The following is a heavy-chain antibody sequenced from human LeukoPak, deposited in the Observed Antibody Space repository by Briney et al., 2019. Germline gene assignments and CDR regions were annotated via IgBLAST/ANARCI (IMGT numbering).Heavy chain of an antibody. CDR2: ISGSGGST. CDR1: GFSFSSYA. Sequence: GGSLRLSCAASGFSFSSYAMSWVRQAPGKGLERVSAISGSGGSTYYADSVKGRFTISRDNSKNTLYLQMNSLRAEDTAVYYCAKMYSGSLLVSYFDYWGQGTLVTVSS. J-gene: IGHJ4*02. D-gene: IGHD1-26*01. CDR3: AKMYSGSLLVSYFDY. V-gene: IGHV3-23*01.